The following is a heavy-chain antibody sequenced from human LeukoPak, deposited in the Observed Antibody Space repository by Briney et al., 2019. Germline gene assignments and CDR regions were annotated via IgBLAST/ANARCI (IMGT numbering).Heavy chain of an antibody. V-gene: IGHV3-21*04. CDR2: ISSSSCYI. CDR3: AKDQRLRLGELSLSDY. D-gene: IGHD3-16*02. CDR1: GFTFSSYS. Sequence: GGSLRLSCAASGFTFSSYSMNWVRQAPGKGLEWVSSISSSSCYIYYADSVKGRFTISRDNAKNSLYLQMNSLRAEDTAVYYCAKDQRLRLGELSLSDYWGQGTLVTVSS. J-gene: IGHJ4*02.